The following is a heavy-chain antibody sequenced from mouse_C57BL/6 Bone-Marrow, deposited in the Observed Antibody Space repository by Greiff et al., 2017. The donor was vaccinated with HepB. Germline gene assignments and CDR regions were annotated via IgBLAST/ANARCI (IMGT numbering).Heavy chain of an antibody. Sequence: EVQLVESGGGLVQPKGSLKLSCAASGFTFNTYAMHWVRQAPGKGLEWVDRIRSKSSNYATYYADSVKDRFTIARDASKSMLYLQMNNLKTEDTAMYYCVVPYYYGDYAMDYWGQGTSVTVSS. D-gene: IGHD1-1*01. CDR3: VVPYYYGDYAMDY. CDR1: GFTFNTYA. J-gene: IGHJ4*01. CDR2: IRSKSSNYAT. V-gene: IGHV10-3*01.